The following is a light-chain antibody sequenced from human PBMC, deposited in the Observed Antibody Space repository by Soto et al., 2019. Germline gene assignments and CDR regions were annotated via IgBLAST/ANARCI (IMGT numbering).Light chain of an antibody. J-gene: IGKJ1*01. CDR1: QSISSY. CDR3: QQSYSTPST. CDR2: AAS. V-gene: IGKV1-39*01. Sequence: DIQMTQSPSSLSASVGDRVTITCRASQSISSYLNWYQQKPGKAPKLLIYAASSLQSGVPSRFSGSGSGTDFTLTISSLQPEDFATCYCQQSYSTPSTFGQGTKV.